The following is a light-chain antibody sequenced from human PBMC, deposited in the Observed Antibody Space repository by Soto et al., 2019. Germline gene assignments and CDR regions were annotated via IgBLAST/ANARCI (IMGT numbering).Light chain of an antibody. CDR2: GTS. CDR3: QQSGSSPRT. Sequence: EIVSTQSAGTLALSPGERAMLSCRSSQNVGSRYLAWYQKKPGQAPRXLIYGTSNRATGIPDRFSGSGSGTDFSLTISSLETGDLAVYDGQQSGSSPRTFCQGTRLEIK. CDR1: QNVGSRY. J-gene: IGKJ5*01. V-gene: IGKV3-20*01.